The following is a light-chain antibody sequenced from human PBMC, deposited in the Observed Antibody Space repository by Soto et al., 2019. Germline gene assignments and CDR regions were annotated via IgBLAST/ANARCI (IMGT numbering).Light chain of an antibody. CDR2: ETS. CDR3: QQRNNWPLT. Sequence: EVVLTQSPDTLSLSPGERATLSCRASQDVGKFLVWYQQKPGLSPSLVIYETSKRATDIPDRFSGSGSGTDFTLTINHLEPEDVGVYYCQQRNNWPLTFGGGTKVELK. V-gene: IGKV3-11*01. CDR1: QDVGKF. J-gene: IGKJ4*01.